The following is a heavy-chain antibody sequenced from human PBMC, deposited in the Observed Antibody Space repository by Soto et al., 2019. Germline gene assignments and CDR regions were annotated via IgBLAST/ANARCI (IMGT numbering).Heavy chain of an antibody. CDR3: AREREGYCSGGSCYSGAFDI. J-gene: IGHJ3*02. V-gene: IGHV1-2*04. CDR2: INPNSGGT. D-gene: IGHD2-15*01. Sequence: WASVKVSCKASGYTFTGYYMHWVRQAPGQGLEWMGWINPNSGGTNYAQKFQGWVTMTRDTSISTAYMELSRLRSDDTAVYYCAREREGYCSGGSCYSGAFDIWGQGTMVTVSS. CDR1: GYTFTGYY.